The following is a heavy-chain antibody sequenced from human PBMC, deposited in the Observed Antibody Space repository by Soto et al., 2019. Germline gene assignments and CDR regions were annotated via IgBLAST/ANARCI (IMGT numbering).Heavy chain of an antibody. J-gene: IGHJ4*02. Sequence: EVQLLESGGGLVQPGGSLRLSCAASGFTFSSYTMSWVRQAPGKGLEWVSAISGSGGSTYYADSVKGRFTISRDNSKNTLYLQMNSLRAEDTAVYYCAKAHYGASTSGYYWGQGTLVTVSS. CDR2: ISGSGGST. V-gene: IGHV3-23*01. CDR3: AKAHYGASTSGYY. CDR1: GFTFSSYT. D-gene: IGHD4-17*01.